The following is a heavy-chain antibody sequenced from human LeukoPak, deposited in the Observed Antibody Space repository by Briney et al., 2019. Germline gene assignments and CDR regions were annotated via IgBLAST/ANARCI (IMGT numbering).Heavy chain of an antibody. CDR3: ARGRPAYGDYASYYFDY. J-gene: IGHJ4*02. CDR1: GGSISNYY. V-gene: IGHV4-4*07. Sequence: SETLSLTCTVSGGSISNYYWSWIRQPAGKGLEWIGHIYTSGSPNCNPSLKSRVTMSVDTSKNQFSLKLSSVTAADTAVYYCARGRPAYGDYASYYFDYWGQGTLVTVSS. CDR2: IYTSGSP. D-gene: IGHD4-17*01.